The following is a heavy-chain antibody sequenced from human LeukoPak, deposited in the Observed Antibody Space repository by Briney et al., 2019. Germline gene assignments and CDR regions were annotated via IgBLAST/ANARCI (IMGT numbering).Heavy chain of an antibody. J-gene: IGHJ6*03. Sequence: PSETLSLTCTASGGAITNYYWSWIRQPPGKGLEWIGYMYYSGSINYNPSLKSRVTMSVDTSNNQISLKMTSLTAADTAVYYCARAPAGQPYYYMDVWGKGTTVTVSS. CDR3: ARAPAGQPYYYMDV. CDR2: MYYSGSI. D-gene: IGHD2-2*01. CDR1: GGAITNYY. V-gene: IGHV4-59*01.